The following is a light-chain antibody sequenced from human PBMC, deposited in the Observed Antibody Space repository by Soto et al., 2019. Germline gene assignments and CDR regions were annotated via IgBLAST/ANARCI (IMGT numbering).Light chain of an antibody. Sequence: DISLTQSPSFLSASVGDRVTITCRASQNIDFYLNWYQQKPGKAPQLLIYTTSTLQSGVPSRFSGLGAVTDYSLTISSLQPEDFATYYCQQSYGVPLTFGGGTKVDI. CDR2: TTS. J-gene: IGKJ4*01. V-gene: IGKV1-39*01. CDR3: QQSYGVPLT. CDR1: QNIDFY.